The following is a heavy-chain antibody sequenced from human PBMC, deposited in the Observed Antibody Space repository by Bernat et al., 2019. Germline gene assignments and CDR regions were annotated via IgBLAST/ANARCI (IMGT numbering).Heavy chain of an antibody. D-gene: IGHD2-15*01. CDR2: IYHSGST. CDR1: GAYISRYY. CDR3: ARDSGWGFDY. J-gene: IGHJ4*02. V-gene: IGHV4-59*01. Sequence: HVQLQESGPGLVKPSETLSLTCTVSGAYISRYYWTWIRQPPRKGLEWIGYIYHSGSTNYNSYLKSRVTISVDTSSNQFSLELTSVTSADTAVYYCARDSGWGFDYWGQGRLVTVSS.